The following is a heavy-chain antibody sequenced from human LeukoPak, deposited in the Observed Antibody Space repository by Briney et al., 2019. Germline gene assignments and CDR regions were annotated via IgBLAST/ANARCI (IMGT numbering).Heavy chain of an antibody. V-gene: IGHV4-34*01. CDR2: INHSGST. CDR3: ARVIGNDYYGSSGYYFFDY. Sequence: SETLSLTCAVYGGSFSGYYWSWIRQPPGKGLEWIGEINHSGSTNYNPSLKSRVTISVDTSKNQFSLKLSSVTAADTAVYYCARVIGNDYYGSSGYYFFDYWGQGTLVTVSS. CDR1: GGSFSGYY. D-gene: IGHD3-22*01. J-gene: IGHJ4*02.